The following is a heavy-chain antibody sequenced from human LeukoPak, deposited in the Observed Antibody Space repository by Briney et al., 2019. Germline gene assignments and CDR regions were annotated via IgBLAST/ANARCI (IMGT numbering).Heavy chain of an antibody. CDR2: ISTSSSSI. Sequence: GGSLRLSCAASGLTFTSYNMNWVRQAPGKGLEWVSSISTSSSSIYYADSVKGRFTISRDNAKNSLDLQMNSLRAEDTAVYYCARGRWSFDYWGQGTLVTVSS. J-gene: IGHJ4*02. V-gene: IGHV3-21*01. CDR3: ARGRWSFDY. CDR1: GLTFTSYN. D-gene: IGHD5-24*01.